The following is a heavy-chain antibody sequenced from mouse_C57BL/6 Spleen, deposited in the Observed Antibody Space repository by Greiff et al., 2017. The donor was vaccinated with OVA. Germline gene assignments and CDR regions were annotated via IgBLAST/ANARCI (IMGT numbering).Heavy chain of an antibody. CDR1: GYTFTSYW. Sequence: QVQLKQPGAELVKPGASVKVSCKASGYTFTSYWMHWVKQRPGQGLEWIGRIHPSDSDTNYNQKFKGKATLTVDKSSSTAYMQLSSLTSEDSAVYYCAIPRQLRRMDYWGQGTSVTVSS. CDR2: IHPSDSDT. J-gene: IGHJ4*01. CDR3: AIPRQLRRMDY. V-gene: IGHV1-74*01. D-gene: IGHD3-2*02.